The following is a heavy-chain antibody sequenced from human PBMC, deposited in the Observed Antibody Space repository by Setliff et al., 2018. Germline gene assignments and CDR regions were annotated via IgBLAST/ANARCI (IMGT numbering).Heavy chain of an antibody. V-gene: IGHV1-18*04. D-gene: IGHD2-15*01. CDR1: GYTFAGYY. J-gene: IGHJ3*02. Sequence: ASVKVSCKASGYTFAGYYMHWARQAPGQGLEWMGWISSYNDVTNYEQRFQGRVTMTTDTSASAAYMELRGLSPDDTAIYYCAISSLSICSGGSCPNAFDIWGQGTLVTVSS. CDR3: AISSLSICSGGSCPNAFDI. CDR2: ISSYNDVT.